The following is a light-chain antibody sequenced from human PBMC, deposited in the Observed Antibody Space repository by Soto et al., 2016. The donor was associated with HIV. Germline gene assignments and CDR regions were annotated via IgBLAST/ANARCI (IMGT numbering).Light chain of an antibody. CDR1: QDISTS. J-gene: IGKJ4*01. CDR2: AAS. V-gene: IGKV1-NL1*01. CDR3: QQYYTTPQVT. Sequence: DIQMTQSPSSLYASVGDRVTITCRASQDISTSVAWYQQKSGKAPKLLLYAASRWESGVPSRFSGRGSGTTHTPSISSLQPEDFATYYCQQYYTTPQVTFGGGTKVEIK.